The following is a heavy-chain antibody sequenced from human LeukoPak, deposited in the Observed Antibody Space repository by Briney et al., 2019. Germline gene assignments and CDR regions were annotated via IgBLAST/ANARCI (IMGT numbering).Heavy chain of an antibody. D-gene: IGHD3-16*02. V-gene: IGHV4-59*12. CDR3: ARVRYDYVWGSYPYFDY. CDR1: GASISGFY. Sequence: PSETLSLTCTISGASISGFYWSWIRQPPGKGLEWIGSINYSGSTNYNPSLKSRVTISIDTSKNRMSLKLSSVTAADTAVYYCARVRYDYVWGSYPYFDYWGQGTLVTVSS. CDR2: INYSGST. J-gene: IGHJ4*02.